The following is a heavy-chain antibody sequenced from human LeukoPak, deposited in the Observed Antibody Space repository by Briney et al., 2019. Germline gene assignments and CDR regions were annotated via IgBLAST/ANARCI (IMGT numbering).Heavy chain of an antibody. D-gene: IGHD4-23*01. J-gene: IGHJ4*02. CDR2: MNPNSGNT. Sequence: APVKVSCKASGYTFTSYDINWVRQATGQGLGWMGWMNPNSGNTGYAQKFQGRVTMTRNTSISTAYMELSSLRSEDTAVYYCARDGNSRGYFDYWGQGTLVTVSS. V-gene: IGHV1-8*01. CDR3: ARDGNSRGYFDY. CDR1: GYTFTSYD.